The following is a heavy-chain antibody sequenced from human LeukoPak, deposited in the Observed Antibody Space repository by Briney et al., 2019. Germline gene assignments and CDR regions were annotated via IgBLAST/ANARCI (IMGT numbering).Heavy chain of an antibody. Sequence: GGPLRLSCAASGFTFSNHWMNWVRQAPGKGLVWVSRINTDGSSTTYADSVKGRFTISRDNAKNTLYLQMNSLKNEDTAVYYCTKDRVWNSFDSWGQGTLVTVSS. V-gene: IGHV3-74*01. CDR3: TKDRVWNSFDS. CDR1: GFTFSNHW. D-gene: IGHD1-1*01. J-gene: IGHJ4*02. CDR2: INTDGSST.